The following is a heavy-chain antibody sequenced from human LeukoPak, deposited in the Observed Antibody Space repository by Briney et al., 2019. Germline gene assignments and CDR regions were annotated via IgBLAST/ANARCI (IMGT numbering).Heavy chain of an antibody. V-gene: IGHV4-38-2*02. D-gene: IGHD2-2*01. CDR1: AYSISSGYY. CDR2: IYRSGTT. Sequence: PSETLSLTCTVSAYSISSGYYWGWIRQPPGKGLEWIWNIYRSGTTYNNPSLKGRVTMSIDTSKKPFPLKINSVSAADAAVYYCARLSTSESFDFWGQETLVTVSS. J-gene: IGHJ4*02. CDR3: ARLSTSESFDF.